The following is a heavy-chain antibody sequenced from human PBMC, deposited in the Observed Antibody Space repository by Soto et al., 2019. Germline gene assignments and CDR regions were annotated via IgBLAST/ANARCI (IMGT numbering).Heavy chain of an antibody. CDR2: ISGGGHNT. J-gene: IGHJ4*02. V-gene: IGHV3-23*01. Sequence: GGSLRLSCAASGFTFSSYAISWIRLSPGKGPEWVSVISGGGHNTYYTPSVKGRFTISRDDFKNTLYLQMNSPRTEDTAMYYCAKLRDFVVLPAGILDYWGPGTLVTVSS. CDR3: AKLRDFVVLPAGILDY. D-gene: IGHD2-8*01. CDR1: GFTFSSYA.